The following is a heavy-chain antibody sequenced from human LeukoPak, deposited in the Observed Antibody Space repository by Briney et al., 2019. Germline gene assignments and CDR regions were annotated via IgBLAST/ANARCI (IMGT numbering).Heavy chain of an antibody. V-gene: IGHV3-66*04. CDR2: IYSGGST. CDR3: ARLWELRAFDI. CDR1: GFTVSSNY. J-gene: IGHJ3*02. Sequence: GGSLRLSCAASGFTVSSNYMSWVRQAPGKGLEWVSVIYSGGSTYYADSVKGRFTISRDNSKNPLYLQMNSLKAEDRAVYYCARLWELRAFDIWGQGTMVTVSS. D-gene: IGHD1-26*01.